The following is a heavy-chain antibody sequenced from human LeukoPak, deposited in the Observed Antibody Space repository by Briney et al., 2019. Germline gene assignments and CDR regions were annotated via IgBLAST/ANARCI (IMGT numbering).Heavy chain of an antibody. CDR1: GYTFTDYF. CDR2: ITPNSGGT. V-gene: IGHV1-2*02. J-gene: IGHJ4*02. CDR3: TRPAATGHFDS. Sequence: ASVKVSCKAAGYTFTDYFMHWVRQAPGQGLEWMGWITPNSGGTNYAQKFQGRVTMTRDTSISTAYKELNRLTSDDTAVYYCTRPAATGHFDSWGQGTLVTVSS. D-gene: IGHD6-13*01.